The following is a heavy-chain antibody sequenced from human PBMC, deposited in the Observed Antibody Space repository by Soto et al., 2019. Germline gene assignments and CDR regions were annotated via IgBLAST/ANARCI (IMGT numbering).Heavy chain of an antibody. Sequence: PSETLSLTCAVYGGSFSGYYWSWIRQPPGKGLEWIGEINHSGSTNYNPSLKSRVTISVDTSKNQFSLKLSSVTAADTAVYYCARGYGDATRGYYYYYGMDVWGQGTTVTVSS. V-gene: IGHV4-34*01. CDR2: INHSGST. D-gene: IGHD4-17*01. CDR1: GGSFSGYY. J-gene: IGHJ6*02. CDR3: ARGYGDATRGYYYYYGMDV.